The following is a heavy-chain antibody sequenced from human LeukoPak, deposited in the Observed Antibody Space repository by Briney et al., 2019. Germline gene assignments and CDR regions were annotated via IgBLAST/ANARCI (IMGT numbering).Heavy chain of an antibody. V-gene: IGHV3-30*18. CDR1: GFSFSTYD. D-gene: IGHD3-9*01. CDR2: ISSDGSHK. Sequence: GRSLRLACAASGFSFSTYDMHWVRQAPGRGLEWVAVISSDGSHKYWADSVKGRFTISRDNSKNTVYLQMNSLRAEDTAVYYCAKGSIDWYYFDYWGQGTLVTVSS. CDR3: AKGSIDWYYFDY. J-gene: IGHJ4*02.